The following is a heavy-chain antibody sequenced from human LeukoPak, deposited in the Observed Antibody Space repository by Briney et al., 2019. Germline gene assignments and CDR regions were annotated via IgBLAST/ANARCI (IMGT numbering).Heavy chain of an antibody. V-gene: IGHV3-11*04. CDR3: ARASTQYDILTGYNWFDP. CDR2: ISSSGSTI. D-gene: IGHD3-9*01. J-gene: IGHJ5*02. CDR1: GFTFSDYY. Sequence: GGSLRLSXAASGFTFSDYYMSWIRQAPGKGLEWVSYISSSGSTIYYADSVKGRFTISRDNAKNSLYLQMNSLRAEDTAVYYCARASTQYDILTGYNWFDPWGQGTLVTVSS.